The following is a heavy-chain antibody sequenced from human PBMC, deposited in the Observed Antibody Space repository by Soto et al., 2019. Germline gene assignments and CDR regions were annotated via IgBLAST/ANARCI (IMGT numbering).Heavy chain of an antibody. CDR3: ASGHDAYKVRY. V-gene: IGHV4-31*03. CDR2: IYYTGNT. Sequence: QVQLQESGPGLVKPSQTLSLTCTVSGGSISSGGTGSYWTWIRQLPGKGLEWIGYIYYTGNTYYNPSLKNRPTISIDTSENQFSLKLTSVTAADTAVYFCASGHDAYKVRYWGQGTLVTVSP. D-gene: IGHD1-1*01. J-gene: IGHJ4*02. CDR1: GGSISSGGTGSY.